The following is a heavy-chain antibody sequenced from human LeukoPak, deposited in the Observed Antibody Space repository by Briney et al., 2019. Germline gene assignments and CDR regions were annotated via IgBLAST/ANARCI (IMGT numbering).Heavy chain of an antibody. V-gene: IGHV4-34*09. CDR2: IYYSGST. J-gene: IGHJ6*02. Sequence: SETLSLTCAVYGGSFSGYYWSWIRQPPGKGLEWIGYIYYSGSTYYNPSLKSRVTISVDTSKNQFSLKLSSVTAADTAVYYCASYGDYYYGMDVWGQGTTVTVSS. D-gene: IGHD4-17*01. CDR1: GGSFSGYY. CDR3: ASYGDYYYGMDV.